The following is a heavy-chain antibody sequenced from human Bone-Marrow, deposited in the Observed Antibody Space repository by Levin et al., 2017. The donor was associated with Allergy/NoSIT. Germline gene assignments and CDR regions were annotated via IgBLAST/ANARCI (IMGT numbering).Heavy chain of an antibody. CDR3: VTYSRSSPSIVWAYRYGFDY. CDR2: IKYDGSEK. V-gene: IGHV3-7*01. CDR1: GFSFTNYW. J-gene: IGHJ4*02. D-gene: IGHD3-16*02. Sequence: PGGSLRLSCAASGFSFTNYWMNWVRQAPGKGLEWVANIKYDGSEKSYVDSVKGRFTISRDNAKKSLYLQMNTLRGEDTAVYYCVTYSRSSPSIVWAYRYGFDYWGQGTLVTVSS.